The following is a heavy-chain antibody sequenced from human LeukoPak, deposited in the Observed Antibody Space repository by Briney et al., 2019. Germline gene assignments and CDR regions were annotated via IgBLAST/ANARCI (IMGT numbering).Heavy chain of an antibody. J-gene: IGHJ5*02. CDR3: ARTPVVPAAIKGSSSSGWFDP. D-gene: IGHD2-2*02. CDR2: VSSSSSYI. V-gene: IGHV3-21*01. Sequence: GGSLRLSCAASGFTFSSYSMNWVRQAPGKGLEWVSSVSSSSSYIYYADSVKGRFTISRDNAKNSLYLQMNSLRAEDTAVYYCARTPVVPAAIKGSSSSGWFDPWGQGTLVTVSS. CDR1: GFTFSSYS.